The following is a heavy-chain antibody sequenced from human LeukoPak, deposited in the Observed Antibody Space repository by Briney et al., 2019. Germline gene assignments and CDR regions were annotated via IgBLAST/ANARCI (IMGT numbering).Heavy chain of an antibody. D-gene: IGHD3-22*01. CDR3: ARALDSYYYDSSPWGY. J-gene: IGHJ4*02. V-gene: IGHV3-66*01. Sequence: GGSLRLSCAASGFTVSSNYMSWVRQAPGKGLEWVSVIYSGGSTYYADSVKGRFTISRDNSKNTLYLQMNSLRAEDTAVYYCARALDSYYYDSSPWGYWGQGTLVTVSS. CDR1: GFTVSSNY. CDR2: IYSGGST.